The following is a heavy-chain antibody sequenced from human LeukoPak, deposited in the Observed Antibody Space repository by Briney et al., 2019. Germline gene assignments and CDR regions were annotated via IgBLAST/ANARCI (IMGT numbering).Heavy chain of an antibody. Sequence: SETLSLTCTVSGDSLTGYYWGWIRQPPGKGLEWIGYIYYSGSTNYNPSLESRVTISVDTSKNQFSLKLSSVTAADTAVYYCARYGRYEEGFDYWGQGTLVTVSS. D-gene: IGHD1-14*01. V-gene: IGHV4-59*12. CDR1: GDSLTGYY. J-gene: IGHJ4*02. CDR2: IYYSGST. CDR3: ARYGRYEEGFDY.